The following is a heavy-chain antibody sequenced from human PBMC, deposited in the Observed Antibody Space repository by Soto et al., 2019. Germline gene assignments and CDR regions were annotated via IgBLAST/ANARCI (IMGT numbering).Heavy chain of an antibody. V-gene: IGHV4-31*03. CDR1: GGSISSGGYY. D-gene: IGHD3-22*01. CDR2: IYYSGST. Sequence: SETLSLTCTVSGGSISSGGYYWSWIRQHPGKGLEWIGYIYYSGSTYYNPSLKSRVTISVDTSKNQFSLKLSSVTAADTAVYYCARNYYDSSGHQYYFDYWGQGTLVTVSS. J-gene: IGHJ4*02. CDR3: ARNYYDSSGHQYYFDY.